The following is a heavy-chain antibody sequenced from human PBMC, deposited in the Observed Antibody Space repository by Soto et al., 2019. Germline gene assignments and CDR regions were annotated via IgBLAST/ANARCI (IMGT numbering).Heavy chain of an antibody. CDR3: ARDNSDSGGYYYFDY. Sequence: GGSLRLSCAASGFSFSTYGMHWVRQAPGKGLECVAVIWFDGSNKQYADSVKGRFTISRDNSKNTLYLQMNSLIVEDTAVYYCARDNSDSGGYYYFDYWGQGTLVTSPQ. V-gene: IGHV3-33*01. CDR2: IWFDGSNK. D-gene: IGHD3-22*01. CDR1: GFSFSTYG. J-gene: IGHJ4*02.